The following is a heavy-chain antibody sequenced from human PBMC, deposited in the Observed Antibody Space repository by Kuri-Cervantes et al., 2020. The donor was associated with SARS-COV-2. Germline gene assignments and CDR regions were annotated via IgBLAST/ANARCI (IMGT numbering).Heavy chain of an antibody. Sequence: GSLRLSCTVSGGSISSYYWSWIRQLAGKGLEWIGRIYTSGSTNYNPSLKSRVTMSVDTSKNQFSLKLSSVTAADTAVYYCARDADSSGSLDYWGQGTLVTVSS. CDR1: GGSISSYY. V-gene: IGHV4-4*07. J-gene: IGHJ4*02. CDR3: ARDADSSGSLDY. CDR2: IYTSGST. D-gene: IGHD3-22*01.